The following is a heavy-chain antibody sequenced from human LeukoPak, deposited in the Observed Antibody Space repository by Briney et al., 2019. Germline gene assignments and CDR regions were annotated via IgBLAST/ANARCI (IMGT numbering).Heavy chain of an antibody. CDR3: AKGPSSWGY. J-gene: IGHJ4*02. Sequence: PGRSLRLSCAASGFTFSSYGMHWVRQAPGKGLEWVAVISYDGSNKYYAGSVKGRFTISRDNSKNTLYLQMNSLRAEDTAVYYCAKGPSSWGYWGQGTLVTVSS. V-gene: IGHV3-30*18. D-gene: IGHD6-13*01. CDR1: GFTFSSYG. CDR2: ISYDGSNK.